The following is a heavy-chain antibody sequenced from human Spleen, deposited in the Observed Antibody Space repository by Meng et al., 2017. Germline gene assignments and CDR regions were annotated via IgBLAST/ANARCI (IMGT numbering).Heavy chain of an antibody. J-gene: IGHJ5*02. CDR3: ARGALYYDWFDP. V-gene: IGHV4-59*12. D-gene: IGHD3-3*01. CDR1: GFTFSSYA. CDR2: ILYSGVT. Sequence: ESLKISCAASGFTFSSYAMSWIRQPPGKGLEWIGIILYSGVTYYNPSLKSRVTISVDTSKNQFSLKLSSVTAADTAVYYCARGALYYDWFDPWGQGTLVTVSS.